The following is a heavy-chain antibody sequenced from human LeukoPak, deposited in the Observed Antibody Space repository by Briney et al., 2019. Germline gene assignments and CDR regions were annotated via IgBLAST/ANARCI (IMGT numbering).Heavy chain of an antibody. CDR1: GGSISSGDYY. V-gene: IGHV4-30-4*01. Sequence: SETLSLTCIVSGGSISSGDYYWSWIRQPPGKGLEWIGYIYYSGSTYYNPSLKSRVTISVDTSKNQFSLKLSSVTAADTAVYYCARGTMIVPQDIWGQGTMVTASS. J-gene: IGHJ3*02. CDR3: ARGTMIVPQDI. CDR2: IYYSGST. D-gene: IGHD3-22*01.